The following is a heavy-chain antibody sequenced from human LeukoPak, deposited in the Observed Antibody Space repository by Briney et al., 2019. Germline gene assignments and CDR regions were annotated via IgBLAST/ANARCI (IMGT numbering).Heavy chain of an antibody. V-gene: IGHV3-21*01. Sequence: GGSLRLSCAASGFTFSSYSMNWVRQAPGKGLEWVSSISSSSSYIYYADSVKGLFTISRDNAKNSLYLQMNSLRAEDTAVYYCARSMVRGVILFDYWGQGTLVTVSS. CDR1: GFTFSSYS. D-gene: IGHD3-10*01. CDR2: ISSSSSYI. CDR3: ARSMVRGVILFDY. J-gene: IGHJ4*02.